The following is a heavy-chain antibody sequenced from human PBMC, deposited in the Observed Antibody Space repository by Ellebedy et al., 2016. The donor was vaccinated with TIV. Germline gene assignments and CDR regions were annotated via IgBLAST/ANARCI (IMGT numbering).Heavy chain of an antibody. CDR3: ARATVTRYYYYYYGMDV. CDR1: GYTFTSYG. J-gene: IGHJ6*02. CDR2: ISAYNGNT. Sequence: AASVKVSCKASGYTFTSYGISWVRQAPGQGLEWMGWISAYNGNTNYAQKLQGRVTMTTDTSTSTAYMELRSLRSEDTAVYYCARATVTRYYYYYYGMDVWGQGTTVTVSS. D-gene: IGHD4-17*01. V-gene: IGHV1-18*01.